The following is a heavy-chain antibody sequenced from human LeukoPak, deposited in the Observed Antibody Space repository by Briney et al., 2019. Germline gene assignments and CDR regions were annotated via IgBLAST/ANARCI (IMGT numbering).Heavy chain of an antibody. CDR1: GYSFTSYW. D-gene: IGHD3-10*01. Sequence: GESLKISCKGSGYSFTSYWIGWVRQMPGKGLEWMGIIYPGDSDTRYGPSFQGQVTISADKSISTAYLQWSSLKASDTAMYYCARRVSYGSGRLYYFDYWGQGTLVTVSS. V-gene: IGHV5-51*01. J-gene: IGHJ4*02. CDR2: IYPGDSDT. CDR3: ARRVSYGSGRLYYFDY.